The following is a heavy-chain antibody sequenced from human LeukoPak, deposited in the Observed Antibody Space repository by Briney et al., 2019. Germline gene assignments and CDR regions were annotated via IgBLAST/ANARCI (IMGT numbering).Heavy chain of an antibody. Sequence: GRSLRLSCAASGFTFSSYGMHWVRQAPGKGLEWVAVILYDGSNKYYADSVKGRFTISRDNSKNTLYLQMNSLRAEDTAVYYCAKDRCSSTSCHYYGMDVWGQGTTVTVSS. CDR3: AKDRCSSTSCHYYGMDV. J-gene: IGHJ6*02. CDR1: GFTFSSYG. V-gene: IGHV3-30*18. D-gene: IGHD2-2*01. CDR2: ILYDGSNK.